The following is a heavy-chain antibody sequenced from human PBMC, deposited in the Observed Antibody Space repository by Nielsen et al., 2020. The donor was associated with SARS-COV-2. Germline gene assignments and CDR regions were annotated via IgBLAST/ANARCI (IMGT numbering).Heavy chain of an antibody. V-gene: IGHV1-18*01. J-gene: IGHJ3*02. CDR3: ARGDIGATITWGDYNAFDI. D-gene: IGHD5-12*01. CDR1: GYTFTSYG. CDR2: ISAYNGNT. Sequence: ASVKVSCKASGYTFTSYGISWVRQAPGQGLEWMGWISAYNGNTNYAQKLQGRVTMTTDTSTSTAYMELRSLRSDDTAVYYCARGDIGATITWGDYNAFDIWGQGTMVTVSS.